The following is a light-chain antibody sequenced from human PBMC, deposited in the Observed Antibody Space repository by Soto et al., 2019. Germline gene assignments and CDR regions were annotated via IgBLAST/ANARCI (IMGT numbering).Light chain of an antibody. CDR2: AAS. CDR3: QQSYTTPWT. V-gene: IGKV1-39*01. Sequence: DIQMTQSPSSLSASVRDRVTITCRASQSISSYLNWYQEKPGKAPKLLIYAASSLQSGVPTRSSGSKSGTDFTLTISSLQPEDFATYYCQQSYTTPWTFGQGTKVDIK. J-gene: IGKJ1*01. CDR1: QSISSY.